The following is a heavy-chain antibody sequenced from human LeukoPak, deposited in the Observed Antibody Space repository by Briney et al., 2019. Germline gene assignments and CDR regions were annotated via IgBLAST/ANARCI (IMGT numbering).Heavy chain of an antibody. Sequence: ASVKVSCKASGGTFSSYAISRVRQAPGQGLEWMGWISAYNGNTNYAQKLQGRVTMTTDTSTSTAYMELRSLRSDDTAVYYCARVPSSTSCPDYWGQGTLVTVSS. CDR1: GGTFSSYA. CDR3: ARVPSSTSCPDY. J-gene: IGHJ4*02. D-gene: IGHD2-2*01. CDR2: ISAYNGNT. V-gene: IGHV1-18*01.